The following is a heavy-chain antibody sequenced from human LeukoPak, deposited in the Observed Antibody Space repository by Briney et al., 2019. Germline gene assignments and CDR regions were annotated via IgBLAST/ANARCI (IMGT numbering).Heavy chain of an antibody. J-gene: IGHJ6*03. CDR1: GFTFANFL. CDR2: IKEDGSEQ. D-gene: IGHD3-16*01. CDR3: ARLYGYYYSYMDV. Sequence: GGSLRLSCAGSGFTFANFLMTWVRQALGKGLEWVAHIKEDGSEQYYADSVKGRCTISRDNSENSVYLQMNSLRHDDTAVYFCARLYGYYYSYMDVWGTGTTVTISS. V-gene: IGHV3-7*01.